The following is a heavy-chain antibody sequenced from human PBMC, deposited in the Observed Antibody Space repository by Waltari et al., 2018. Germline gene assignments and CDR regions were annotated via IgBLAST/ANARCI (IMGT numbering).Heavy chain of an antibody. J-gene: IGHJ6*02. Sequence: QVQLVQSGAEVKKPGSSVKVSCKASGGTFSSYAISWVRQAPGQGLEWMGGIIPIFGTANAAQKFQGRVTITADESTSTAYMGLSSLRSEDTAVYYCARGREPIVVVPAARDYYYGMDVWGQGTTVTVSS. V-gene: IGHV1-69*01. D-gene: IGHD2-2*01. CDR2: IIPIFGTA. CDR1: GGTFSSYA. CDR3: ARGREPIVVVPAARDYYYGMDV.